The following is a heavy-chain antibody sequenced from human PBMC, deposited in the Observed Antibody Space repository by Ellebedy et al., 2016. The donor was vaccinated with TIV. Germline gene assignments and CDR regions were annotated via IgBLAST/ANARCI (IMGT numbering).Heavy chain of an antibody. CDR2: IYPADSET. D-gene: IGHD2-15*01. V-gene: IGHV5-51*01. CDR1: GYSFTNYW. CDR3: ARSYCSGGSCYSMDKYYFDY. J-gene: IGHJ4*02. Sequence: PGGSLRLSCKGSGYSFTNYWIGWVRQMPGKGLEWMAIIYPADSETRYSPSFQGQVTISADKSISTAYLQWSSLKASDTAMYYCARSYCSGGSCYSMDKYYFDYWGQGTLVTVSS.